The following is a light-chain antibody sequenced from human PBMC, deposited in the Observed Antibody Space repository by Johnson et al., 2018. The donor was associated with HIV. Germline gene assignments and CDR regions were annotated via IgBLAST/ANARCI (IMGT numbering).Light chain of an antibody. J-gene: IGLJ1*01. V-gene: IGLV1-51*01. CDR3: GTWDTSLRGLYV. CDR2: DNN. CDR1: SSNIGNNY. Sequence: QAVLTQPPSVSAAAGQKVTISCSGSSSNIGNNYVAWYQQVPGTAPKLLIYDNNKRPSGIPDRFSGSKSGTSASLAITGLQPGDDAAYYCGTWDTSLRGLYVFGTGTRVSIL.